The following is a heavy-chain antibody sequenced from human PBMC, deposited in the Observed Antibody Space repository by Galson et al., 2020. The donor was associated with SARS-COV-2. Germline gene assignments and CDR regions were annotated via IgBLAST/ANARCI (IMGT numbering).Heavy chain of an antibody. V-gene: IGHV4-39*01. CDR2: IYYSGST. J-gene: IGHJ4*02. CDR3: ARLSELRYFDWLLYGRYFDY. D-gene: IGHD3-9*01. CDR1: GGSISSSSYY. Sequence: SETLSLTCTVSGGSISSSSYYWGWIRQPPGKGLEWIGRIYYSGSTYYNPSLKSRVTISVDTSKNQFSLKLSSVTAADTAVYYCARLSELRYFDWLLYGRYFDYWGQGTLVTVSS.